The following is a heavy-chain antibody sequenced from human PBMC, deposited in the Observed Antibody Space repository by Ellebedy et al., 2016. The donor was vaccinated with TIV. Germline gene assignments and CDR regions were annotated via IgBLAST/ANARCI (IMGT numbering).Heavy chain of an antibody. V-gene: IGHV4-59*01. Sequence: MPGGSLRLSCTVSGGSISSYYWSWIRQPPGKGLEWIGYIYYSGSTNYNPSLKSRVTISVDTSKNQFSLKLSSVTAADTAVYYCARARSSGWLHTPDYWGQGLLVTVSS. CDR2: IYYSGST. CDR3: ARARSSGWLHTPDY. J-gene: IGHJ4*02. CDR1: GGSISSYY. D-gene: IGHD6-19*01.